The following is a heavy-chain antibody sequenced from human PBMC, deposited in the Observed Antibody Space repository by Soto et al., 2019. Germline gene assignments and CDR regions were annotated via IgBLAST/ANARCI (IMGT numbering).Heavy chain of an antibody. CDR3: ARSREPTMNYVSGSPYSNYNSSSDV. CDR1: GYTFTSYG. D-gene: IGHD3-10*01. CDR2: ISAYNGNT. V-gene: IGHV1-18*01. J-gene: IGHJ6*03. Sequence: ASVKVSCKASGYTFTSYGISWVRQAPGQGLEWMGWISAYNGNTNYAQKLQGRVTMTTDTSTSTAYMELRSLRSDDTAVYYCARSREPTMNYVSGSPYSNYNSSSDVWGKGPPFTFSS.